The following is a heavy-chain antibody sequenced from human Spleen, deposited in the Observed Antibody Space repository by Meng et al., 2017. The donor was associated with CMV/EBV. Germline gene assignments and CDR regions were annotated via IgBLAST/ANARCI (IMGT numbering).Heavy chain of an antibody. CDR3: ARCRSQDYFDY. D-gene: IGHD3-10*01. CDR2: INPSGGST. J-gene: IGHJ4*02. Sequence: SCKASGYTFTSYYLHWVRQAPGQGLEWMGIINPSGGSTSYAQKFQGRVTMTRDTSTSTVYMELSSLRSKDTAVYYCARCRSQDYFDYWGQGTLVTVSS. V-gene: IGHV1-46*01. CDR1: GYTFTSYY.